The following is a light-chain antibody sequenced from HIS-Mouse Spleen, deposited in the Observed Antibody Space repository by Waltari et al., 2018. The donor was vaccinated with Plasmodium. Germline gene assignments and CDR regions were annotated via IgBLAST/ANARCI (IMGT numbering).Light chain of an antibody. CDR2: DDS. CDR1: NIGSKS. CDR3: QVWDSSSDHHVV. Sequence: SYVLTQPPSVSVAPGKTARITCGGNNIGSKSVHWYQQKPGQAPVLVVYDDSDRPSGILDRFSGSNSGNAATLTISRVEAGDEADYYCQVWDSSSDHHVVFGGGTKLTVL. J-gene: IGLJ2*01. V-gene: IGLV3-21*03.